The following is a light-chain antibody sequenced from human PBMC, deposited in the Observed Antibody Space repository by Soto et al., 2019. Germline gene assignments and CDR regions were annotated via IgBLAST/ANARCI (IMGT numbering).Light chain of an antibody. Sequence: DIQMTQSPSTLSASVGDRVTIACRASQNINNWLAWYQQKPGKAPKLLIYAASSLESGVPSGFSGSRSGTEFTLTISSLQPDDCATYFCQHYESNPWTFGQGTKVELK. J-gene: IGKJ1*01. CDR2: AAS. CDR1: QNINNW. CDR3: QHYESNPWT. V-gene: IGKV1-5*01.